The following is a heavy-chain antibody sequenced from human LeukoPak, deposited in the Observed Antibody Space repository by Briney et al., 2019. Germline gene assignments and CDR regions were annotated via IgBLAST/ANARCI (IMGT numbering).Heavy chain of an antibody. D-gene: IGHD1-1*01. CDR2: IIPIFGTA. CDR3: ARVLGYNWNDFYFDY. Sequence: SVKVSCKASGGTVSSYAISWVRQAPGQGLEWMGGIIPIFGTANYAQKFQGRVTITTDESTSTAYMELSSLRSEDTAVYYCARVLGYNWNDFYFDYWGQGTLVTVSS. J-gene: IGHJ4*02. CDR1: GGTVSSYA. V-gene: IGHV1-69*05.